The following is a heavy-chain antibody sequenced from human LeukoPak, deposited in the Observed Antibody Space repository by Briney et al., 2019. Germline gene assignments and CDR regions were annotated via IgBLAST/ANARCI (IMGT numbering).Heavy chain of an antibody. CDR3: ARDDCSSTSCHHGAFDI. J-gene: IGHJ3*02. D-gene: IGHD2-2*01. CDR2: IYSGGST. CDR1: GFTVSSNY. V-gene: IGHV3-53*01. Sequence: GGSLRLSCAASGFTVSSNYMSWVRQAPGKGQEWVSVIYSGGSTNYADSVKGRFTISRGNSKDTLYLQMNSLRAEDTAVYYCARDDCSSTSCHHGAFDIWGQGTKVTVSS.